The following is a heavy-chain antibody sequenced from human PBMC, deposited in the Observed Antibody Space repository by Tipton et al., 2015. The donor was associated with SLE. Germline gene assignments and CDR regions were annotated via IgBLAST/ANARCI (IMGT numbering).Heavy chain of an antibody. Sequence: QVQLVQSGAEVKKPGASVKVSCKASGYTFTNYGISWVRQAPGQGLEWMGWISTYNGNTKYTQKFQGRVTMTTDTSTSTAYMELRSLRSDDTAVYYCARDLTVAGMGLEDLWGRGTLVTVSS. J-gene: IGHJ2*01. D-gene: IGHD6-19*01. CDR2: ISTYNGNT. V-gene: IGHV1-18*01. CDR3: ARDLTVAGMGLEDL. CDR1: GYTFTNYG.